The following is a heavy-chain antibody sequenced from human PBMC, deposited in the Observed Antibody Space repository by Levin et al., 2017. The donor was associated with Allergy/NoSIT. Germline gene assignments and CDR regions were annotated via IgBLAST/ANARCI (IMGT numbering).Heavy chain of an antibody. CDR2: IHTSGNT. D-gene: IGHD6-13*01. V-gene: IGHV4-61*02. Sequence: SETLSLTCTVSGGSISSGSYYWGWVRQPAGKGLEWIGRIHTSGNTNYNSSLKSRVTISVDTSKNQFSLKLNSVTAAATAVYYWARARSSIWKGGGFDYWGQGTLVTVSS. CDR3: ARARSSIWKGGGFDY. CDR1: GGSISSGSYY. J-gene: IGHJ4*02.